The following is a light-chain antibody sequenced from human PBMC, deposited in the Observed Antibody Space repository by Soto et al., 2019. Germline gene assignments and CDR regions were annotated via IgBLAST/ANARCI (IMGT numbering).Light chain of an antibody. CDR1: QIVSANY. CDR3: QQYGRSPAT. V-gene: IGKV3-20*01. CDR2: GAS. J-gene: IGKJ1*01. Sequence: EIVLTQSPGTLSLSPGERATLSCRASQIVSANYVAWYQHKPGRAPRVLIYGASSRATGVPDRFSGSGSGTDFTFTISRLEPEDFAAYYCQQYGRSPATFGQGTKVEIK.